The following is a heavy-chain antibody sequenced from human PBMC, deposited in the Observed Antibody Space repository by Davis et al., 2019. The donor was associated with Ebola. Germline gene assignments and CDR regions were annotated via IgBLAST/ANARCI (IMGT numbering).Heavy chain of an antibody. CDR2: ISSSSSTI. CDR3: AARGIVVY. D-gene: IGHD1-26*01. J-gene: IGHJ4*02. Sequence: GESLKISCAASGLTFSSYSMKWVRQAPGKGLEWVSYISSSSSTISYADSVKGRFTISRDNAKNSLYLQMNSLRDEDTAVYYCAARGIVVYWGQGTLVTVSS. CDR1: GLTFSSYS. V-gene: IGHV3-48*02.